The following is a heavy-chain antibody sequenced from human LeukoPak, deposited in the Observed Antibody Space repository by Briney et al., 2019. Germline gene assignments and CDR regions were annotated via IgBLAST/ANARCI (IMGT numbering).Heavy chain of an antibody. Sequence: GGSLRLSCAASGFTFSNSAMSWVRQAPGKGLEWVSTLSGSGITTYYADSVKGRFTISRDNSKNTLYLQMNGLRAEDTAVYYRAKGIYSSGWSYFDYWGHGTLVTVSS. J-gene: IGHJ4*01. V-gene: IGHV3-23*01. CDR1: GFTFSNSA. CDR3: AKGIYSSGWSYFDY. D-gene: IGHD6-19*01. CDR2: LSGSGITT.